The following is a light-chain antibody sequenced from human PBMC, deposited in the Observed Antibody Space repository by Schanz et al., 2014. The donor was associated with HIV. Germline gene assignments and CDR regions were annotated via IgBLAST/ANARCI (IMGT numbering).Light chain of an antibody. CDR3: QQYDERPFT. Sequence: DIQMTQSPSSLSASVGDRVTITCRASQSISSYLNWYQQKPGKAPKLLIYAASSLQSGVPSRFSGSGSGTDFTLTISSLQPEDFATYYCQQYDERPFTFGQGTKLEF. J-gene: IGKJ2*01. CDR1: QSISSY. V-gene: IGKV1-39*01. CDR2: AAS.